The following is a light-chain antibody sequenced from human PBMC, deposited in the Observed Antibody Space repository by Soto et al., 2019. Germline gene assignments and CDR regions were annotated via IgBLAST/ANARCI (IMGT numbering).Light chain of an antibody. V-gene: IGKV1-33*01. CDR1: QDINKY. Sequence: DIQMTQSPSSLSASVGDRVTITCQASQDINKYLNWYQQKPGKAPKLLIYDASNLETGVPSRFSGSGSGTDFTFTISSLQAEDLATYYCQQYDILHRTFGQGTNVDIK. CDR3: QQYDILHRT. J-gene: IGKJ2*02. CDR2: DAS.